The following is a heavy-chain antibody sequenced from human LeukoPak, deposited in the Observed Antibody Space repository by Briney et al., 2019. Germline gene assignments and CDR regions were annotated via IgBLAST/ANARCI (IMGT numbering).Heavy chain of an antibody. CDR1: GFTFGGYW. Sequence: GSLRLSCAAAGFTFGGYWMHWVRHAPGKGLVWVSRIHSDGSRTSYADSVKGRFTGSRDNAKNTLYLQMNSLRAEDTAVYYCARVGAIVARLPHFDYWGQGTLVTVPS. CDR2: IHSDGSRT. J-gene: IGHJ4*02. V-gene: IGHV3-74*01. CDR3: ARVGAIVARLPHFDY. D-gene: IGHD5-12*01.